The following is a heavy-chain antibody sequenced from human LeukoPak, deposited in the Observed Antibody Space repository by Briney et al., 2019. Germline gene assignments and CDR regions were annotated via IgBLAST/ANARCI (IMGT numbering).Heavy chain of an antibody. V-gene: IGHV3-30*02. CDR2: IRYDGTNK. Sequence: ARGSLRLSCAASGFTFSSHGMHWVRQAPGKGLEWVAFIRYDGTNKYYADSMKGRFNISRDNFKNTLYLQMNSLRAEDTAVYYCAKVGYYDFWSGYSCFDYWGQGTLVTVSS. D-gene: IGHD3-3*01. CDR1: GFTFSSHG. J-gene: IGHJ4*02. CDR3: AKVGYYDFWSGYSCFDY.